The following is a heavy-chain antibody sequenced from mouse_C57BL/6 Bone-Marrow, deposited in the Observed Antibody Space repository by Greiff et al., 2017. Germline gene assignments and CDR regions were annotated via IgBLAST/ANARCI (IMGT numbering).Heavy chain of an antibody. CDR3: ARQNGYYVALAWFAY. J-gene: IGHJ3*01. CDR1: GFTFSSYT. D-gene: IGHD2-3*01. CDR2: ISGGGGNT. Sequence: EVKVVESGGGLVKPGGSLKLSCAASGFTFSSYTMSWVRQTPEKRLEWVATISGGGGNTYYPDSVKGRFTISRDNAKNTLYLQMSSLRSEDTALYYCARQNGYYVALAWFAYWGQGTLVTVSA. V-gene: IGHV5-9*01.